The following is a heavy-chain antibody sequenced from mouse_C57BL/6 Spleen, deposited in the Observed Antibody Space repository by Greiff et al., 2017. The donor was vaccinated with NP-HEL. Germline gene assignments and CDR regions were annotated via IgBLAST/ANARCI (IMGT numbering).Heavy chain of an antibody. CDR2: ISSGSSTI. CDR1: GFTFSDYG. V-gene: IGHV5-17*01. Sequence: EVKLMESGGGLVKPGGSLKLSCAASGFTFSDYGMHWVRQAPEKGLEWVAYISSGSSTIYYADTVKGRFTISRDNAKNTLFLQMTSLRSEDTAMYYCARSYYDYGYYFDYWGQGTTLTVSS. J-gene: IGHJ2*01. CDR3: ARSYYDYGYYFDY. D-gene: IGHD2-4*01.